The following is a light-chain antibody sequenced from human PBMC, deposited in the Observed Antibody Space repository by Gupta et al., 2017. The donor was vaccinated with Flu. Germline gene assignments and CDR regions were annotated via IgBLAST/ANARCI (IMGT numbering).Light chain of an antibody. CDR3: QQYKTYLLT. CDR2: KAS. V-gene: IGKV1-5*03. CDR1: QNIDTW. Sequence: DIQMTQSPSTLSASVGDRATITCRATQNIDTWLAWYQQKPGKAPKLVVFKASTLQSGAPSRFTGSGSGTEFTLTISSLQPDDFATYYCQQYKTYLLTFGGGTAVEIK. J-gene: IGKJ4*01.